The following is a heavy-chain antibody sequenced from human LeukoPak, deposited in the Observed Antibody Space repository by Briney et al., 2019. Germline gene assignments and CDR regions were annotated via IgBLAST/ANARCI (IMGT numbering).Heavy chain of an antibody. D-gene: IGHD3-10*01. J-gene: IGHJ6*02. V-gene: IGHV3-74*01. CDR3: AKDYYGSGSYSDPHYYYGMDV. CDR2: LNTDGSST. CDR1: GFTFSGYW. Sequence: GGSLRLSCAASGFTFSGYWMHWVRQVPGKGLVWVSRLNTDGSSTSYADSVKGRFTISRDNAKNTLYLQMNSLRAEDTALYYCAKDYYGSGSYSDPHYYYGMDVWGQGTTVTVSS.